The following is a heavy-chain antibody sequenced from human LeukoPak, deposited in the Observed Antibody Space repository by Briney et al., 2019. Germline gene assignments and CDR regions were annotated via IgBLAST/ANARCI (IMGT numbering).Heavy chain of an antibody. V-gene: IGHV4-34*01. Sequence: SETLSLTCAVYGGSFSGYYWSWIRQPPGKGLEWIGEINHSGSTNYNPSLKSRVTISVDSSKNQFSLKLTSVTAADTAVYYCARRNYGDYDHYFDYWGQGTLVTVSS. CDR3: ARRNYGDYDHYFDY. CDR1: GGSFSGYY. D-gene: IGHD4-17*01. CDR2: INHSGST. J-gene: IGHJ4*02.